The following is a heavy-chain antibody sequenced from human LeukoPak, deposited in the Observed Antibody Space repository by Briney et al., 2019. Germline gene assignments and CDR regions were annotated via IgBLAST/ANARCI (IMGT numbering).Heavy chain of an antibody. CDR1: GGSISSSSYY. J-gene: IGHJ4*02. V-gene: IGHV4-39*01. CDR3: ARNDFWSGYYEPYYFGY. D-gene: IGHD3-3*01. Sequence: SETLSLTCTVSGGSISSSSYYWGWIRQPPGKGLEWIGSIYYSGSTYYNPSLKSRVTISVDTSKNQFSLKLSSVTAADTAVYYCARNDFWSGYYEPYYFGYWGQGTLVTVSS. CDR2: IYYSGST.